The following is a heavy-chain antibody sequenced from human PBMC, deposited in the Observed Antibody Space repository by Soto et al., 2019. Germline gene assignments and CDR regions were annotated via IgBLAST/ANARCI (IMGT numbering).Heavy chain of an antibody. J-gene: IGHJ4*02. CDR3: ARRGSGSYYDY. D-gene: IGHD1-26*01. V-gene: IGHV3-23*01. CDR1: GFTFSSYA. Sequence: EVQLLESGGGLVQPGGSLRLSCAASGFTFSSYAMRWVRQAPVKGLEWVSAISGSGGSTYYADSVKGRFTISRDNPNNTLYLQMNSLRAEDTAVYYCARRGSGSYYDYWGQGTLVTVSS. CDR2: ISGSGGST.